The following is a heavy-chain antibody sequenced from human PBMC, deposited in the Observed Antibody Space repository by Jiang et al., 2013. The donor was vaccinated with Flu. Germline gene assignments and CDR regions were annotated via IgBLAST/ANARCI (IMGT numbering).Heavy chain of an antibody. CDR2: IDWDDDK. CDR3: ARIHTAMDAFDI. V-gene: IGHV2-70*04. Sequence: VKPTQTLTLTCTFSGFSLSTSGMRVSWIRQPPGKALEWLARIDWDDDKFYSTSLKTRLTISKDTSKNQVVLTMTNMDPVDTATYYCARIHTAMDAFDIWAKGQWSPSL. CDR1: GFSLSTSGMR. J-gene: IGHJ3*02. D-gene: IGHD5-18*01.